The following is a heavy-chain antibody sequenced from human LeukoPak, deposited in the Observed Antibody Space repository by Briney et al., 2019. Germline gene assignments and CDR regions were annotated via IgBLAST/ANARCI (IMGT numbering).Heavy chain of an antibody. CDR2: IYPGDSDT. J-gene: IGHJ3*02. V-gene: IGHV5-51*01. CDR1: GYTFASYW. CDR3: ARRAHHDAFDI. Sequence: GESLKISCKGSGYTFASYWIAWVRQMPGKGLEWMGSIYPGDSDTTYSPSFQGQVTISADKSIATAYLQWSSLKASDTAMYYCARRAHHDAFDIWGQGTLVTVSS.